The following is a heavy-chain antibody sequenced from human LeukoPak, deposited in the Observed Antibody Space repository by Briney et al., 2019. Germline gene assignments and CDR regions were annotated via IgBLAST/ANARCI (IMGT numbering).Heavy chain of an antibody. CDR2: IYTSGST. CDR1: GGYISSYY. J-gene: IGHJ3*02. D-gene: IGHD3-3*01. CDR3: AKYYDFWSGYYDI. V-gene: IGHV4-4*07. Sequence: SETLSLTCTVSGGYISSYYWSWIRQPAGKGLEWIGRIYTSGSTNYNPSLKSRVTMSIDTSKNQFSLKLRSVTAADTAVYYCAKYYDFWSGYYDIWGQGTMVTVSS.